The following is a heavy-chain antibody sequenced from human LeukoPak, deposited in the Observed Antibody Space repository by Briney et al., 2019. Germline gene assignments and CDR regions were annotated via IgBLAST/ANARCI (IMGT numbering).Heavy chain of an antibody. CDR1: GFTFSSYT. CDR2: IISSSSFI. J-gene: IGHJ4*02. Sequence: GGSLILPCAASGFTFSSYTMNWGRQAPGKGVGWVSSIISSSSFIYYADSVKGRFTISRDNAKNSLYLQMNSLRAEDTAVYYCARDFGGYCSGSSCYLGFLDYWGQGTLVTVSS. CDR3: ARDFGGYCSGSSCYLGFLDY. V-gene: IGHV3-21*03. D-gene: IGHD2-2*01.